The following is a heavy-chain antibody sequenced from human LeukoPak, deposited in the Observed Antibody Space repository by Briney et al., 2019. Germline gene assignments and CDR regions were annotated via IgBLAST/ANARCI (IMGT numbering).Heavy chain of an antibody. J-gene: IGHJ4*02. D-gene: IGHD2-21*01. Sequence: GGSLRLSCAASGFTFSSYAMSWVRQAPGKGLEWVSYISSSSSTIYYADSVKGRFTISRDNAKNLMYLQMNSLRAEDTAVYYCVREGIWSLGYWGQGTLVTVSS. CDR2: ISSSSSTI. CDR1: GFTFSSYA. V-gene: IGHV3-48*04. CDR3: VREGIWSLGY.